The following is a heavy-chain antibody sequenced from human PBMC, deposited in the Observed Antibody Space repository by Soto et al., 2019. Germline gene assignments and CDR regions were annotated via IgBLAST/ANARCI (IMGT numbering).Heavy chain of an antibody. Sequence: SETLSLTCTVSSGSISVTNVFWGWVRQPPGKGLEWIGNIDYSGTAYFSPSLATRVTFHVDTSKNQFSLTLYSVTAADTAVYYCARITARHLDYWGPGILVTVS. CDR3: ARITARHLDY. J-gene: IGHJ4*02. CDR1: SGSISVTNVF. CDR2: IDYSGTA. D-gene: IGHD1-20*01. V-gene: IGHV4-39*01.